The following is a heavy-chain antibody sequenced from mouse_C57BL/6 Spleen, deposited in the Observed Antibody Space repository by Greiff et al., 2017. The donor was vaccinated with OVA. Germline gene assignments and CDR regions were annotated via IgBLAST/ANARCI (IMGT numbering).Heavy chain of an antibody. CDR2: IYPGSGST. V-gene: IGHV1-55*01. CDR3: ARWGITTVVATNAMDY. CDR1: GYTFTSYW. Sequence: VQLQQPGAELVKPGASVKMSCKASGYTFTSYWITWVKQRPGQGLEWIGDIYPGSGSTNYNEKLKSKATLTVDTSSSTAYMQLSSLTSEDSAVYYCARWGITTVVATNAMDYWGQGTSVTVSS. D-gene: IGHD1-1*01. J-gene: IGHJ4*01.